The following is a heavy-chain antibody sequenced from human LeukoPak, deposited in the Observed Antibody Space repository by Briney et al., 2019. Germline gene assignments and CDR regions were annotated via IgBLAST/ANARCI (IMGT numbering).Heavy chain of an antibody. CDR1: GFTFSSYA. V-gene: IGHV3-23*01. Sequence: GGSLRLSCAASGFTFSSYAMSWVRQAPGKGLEWVSAISGSGGSTYYADSVKGRSTISRDNSKNTLYLQMNSLRAEDTAVYYCAKPYSSSSGGYYVDPWGQGTLVTVSS. D-gene: IGHD6-6*01. CDR2: ISGSGGST. CDR3: AKPYSSSSGGYYVDP. J-gene: IGHJ5*02.